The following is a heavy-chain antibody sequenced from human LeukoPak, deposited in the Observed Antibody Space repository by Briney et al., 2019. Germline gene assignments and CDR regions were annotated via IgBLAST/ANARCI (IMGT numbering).Heavy chain of an antibody. D-gene: IGHD3-22*01. CDR1: GFTFDDYA. CDR3: AKDFSSGYYYFDY. J-gene: IGHJ4*02. Sequence: GRSLRLSCAASGFTFDDYAIHWVRQAPGKGLEWVSGINWNSGSKHYADSVKSRFTIPRDNSKNSLYLQMNSLRAEDTALYYCAKDFSSGYYYFDYWGQGTLVTVSS. V-gene: IGHV3-9*01. CDR2: INWNSGSK.